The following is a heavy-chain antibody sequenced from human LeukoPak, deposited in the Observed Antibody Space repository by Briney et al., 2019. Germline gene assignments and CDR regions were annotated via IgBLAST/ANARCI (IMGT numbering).Heavy chain of an antibody. D-gene: IGHD5-12*01. CDR2: ISSSSSYI. V-gene: IGHV3-21*01. J-gene: IGHJ4*02. CDR3: AREIVATMGD. Sequence: PGGSLRLSCAASGFTFSSYSMNWVRQAPGKGLEWVSSISSSSSYIYYADSVKGRFTISRDSAKNSLYLQMNSLRAEDTAVYYCAREIVATMGDWGQGTLVTVSS. CDR1: GFTFSSYS.